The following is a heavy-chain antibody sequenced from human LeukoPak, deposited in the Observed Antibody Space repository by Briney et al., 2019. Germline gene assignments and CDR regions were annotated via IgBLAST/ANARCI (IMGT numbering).Heavy chain of an antibody. D-gene: IGHD6-6*01. CDR1: GFTFSSYS. CDR2: ISTGSSTI. V-gene: IGHV3-48*01. CDR3: ARDHGSSSPDYYFDY. J-gene: IGHJ4*02. Sequence: SGGSLRLSCAASGFTFSSYSMNWVRQAPGKGLEWVSYISTGSSTIYYADSVKGRFTISGDNAKNSLYLQVSSLRAEDTAVYYCARDHGSSSPDYYFDYWGQGTLVTVSS.